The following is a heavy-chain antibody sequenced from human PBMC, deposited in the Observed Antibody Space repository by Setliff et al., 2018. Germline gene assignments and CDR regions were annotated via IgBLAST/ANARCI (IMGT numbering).Heavy chain of an antibody. CDR3: SRLVRYCTTTTCQTLSGGEH. CDR1: GYTFTNYG. J-gene: IGHJ1*01. Sequence: ASVKVSCKASGYTFTNYGVTWVRQAPGQGLEWMGWISPYSGNTQYAQKFQGRVTVTTDTSTTTAYMELRSLRSDDTAIYYCSRLVRYCTTTTCQTLSGGEHWGPGTLVTVSS. D-gene: IGHD2-8*01. CDR2: ISPYSGNT. V-gene: IGHV1-18*01.